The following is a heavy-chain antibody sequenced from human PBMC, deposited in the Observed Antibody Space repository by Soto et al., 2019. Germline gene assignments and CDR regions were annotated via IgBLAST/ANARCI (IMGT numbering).Heavy chain of an antibody. CDR3: ARGDSSSWYRGYYYYGMDV. J-gene: IGHJ6*02. CDR2: ISSSSSYI. Sequence: GSLRLSCAASGFTFSIYSMNWVRQAPGKGLEWVSSISSSSSYIYYADSVKGRFTISRDNAKNSLYLQMNSLRAEDTAVYYCARGDSSSWYRGYYYYGMDVWGQGTTVTVSS. CDR1: GFTFSIYS. V-gene: IGHV3-21*01. D-gene: IGHD6-13*01.